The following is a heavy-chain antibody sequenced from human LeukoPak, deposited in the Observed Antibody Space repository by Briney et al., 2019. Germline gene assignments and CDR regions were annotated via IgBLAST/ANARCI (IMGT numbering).Heavy chain of an antibody. CDR1: SGSSSSYY. J-gene: IGHJ4*02. CDR2: VHYSETS. CDR3: AGGNPSGRPGIGFDY. D-gene: IGHD1-26*01. V-gene: IGHV4-59*01. Sequence: SETLSLNCTVSSGSSSSYYWSWIRQPPGKGLEGIGHVHYSETSRYNSSLESRVSITVDTSKNHFSLRLRSVTAADTAVYYCAGGNPSGRPGIGFDYWGQGALVTVSS.